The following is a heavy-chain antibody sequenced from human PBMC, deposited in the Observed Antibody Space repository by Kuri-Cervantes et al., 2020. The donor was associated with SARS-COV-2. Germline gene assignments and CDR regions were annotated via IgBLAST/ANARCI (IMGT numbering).Heavy chain of an antibody. V-gene: IGHV3-23*01. J-gene: IGHJ4*02. CDR3: AKAGGYCSSTSCSQYGIPDY. CDR1: GITFSSYA. D-gene: IGHD2-2*01. CDR2: ISGSGGST. Sequence: GESLKISCAASGITFSSYAMSWVRQAPGKGLEWVSAISGSGGSTYYADSVKGRFTISRDNAKNTLYLQMNSLRAEDTAVYYCAKAGGYCSSTSCSQYGIPDYWGQGTLVTVSS.